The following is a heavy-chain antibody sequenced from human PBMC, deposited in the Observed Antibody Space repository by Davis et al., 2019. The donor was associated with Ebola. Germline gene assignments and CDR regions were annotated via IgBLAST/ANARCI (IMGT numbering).Heavy chain of an antibody. Sequence: SVPVSCKASLYIFTRNQVHWVRQAPGQGLEWMGLIDPSGGGTSYAQKFQGRVTITRDTSASTAYMELSSLRSEDTAVYYCARDSGSYFSWFDPWGQGTLVTVSS. J-gene: IGHJ5*02. CDR1: LYIFTRNQ. D-gene: IGHD1-26*01. CDR3: ARDSGSYFSWFDP. CDR2: IDPSGGGT. V-gene: IGHV1-46*01.